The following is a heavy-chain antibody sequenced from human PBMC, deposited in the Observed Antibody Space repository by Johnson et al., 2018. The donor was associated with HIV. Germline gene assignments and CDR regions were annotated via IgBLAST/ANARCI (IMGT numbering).Heavy chain of an antibody. D-gene: IGHD6-13*01. Sequence: QVQLVESGGRVVRPGGSLRLSCAASGFTFSSYAMHWVRQAPGKGLEWVAVISYDGSNKYYADSVKGRFTISRDNSKNTLYLQMNSLRAEDTAVYYCASEIYRPRPSSSWYVGAFDIWGQGTMVTVSS. J-gene: IGHJ3*02. CDR1: GFTFSSYA. CDR3: ASEIYRPRPSSSWYVGAFDI. V-gene: IGHV3-30-3*01. CDR2: ISYDGSNK.